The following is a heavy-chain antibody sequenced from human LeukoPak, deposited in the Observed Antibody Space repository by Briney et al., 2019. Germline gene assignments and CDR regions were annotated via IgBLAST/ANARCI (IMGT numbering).Heavy chain of an antibody. D-gene: IGHD3-3*01. V-gene: IGHV1-69*13. CDR1: GYTFTTYG. J-gene: IGHJ3*02. CDR3: ARPLTKDAFDI. CDR2: IIPIFGTA. Sequence: ASVKVSCEASGYTFTTYGISWVRQAPGQGLEWMGGIIPIFGTANYAQKFQGRVTITADESTSTAYMELSSLRSEDTAVYYCARPLTKDAFDIWGQGTMVTVSS.